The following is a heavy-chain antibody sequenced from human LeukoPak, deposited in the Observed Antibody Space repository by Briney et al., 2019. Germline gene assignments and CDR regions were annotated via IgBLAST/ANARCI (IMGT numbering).Heavy chain of an antibody. V-gene: IGHV1-18*04. Sequence: ASVKVSCKASGYTFTGYYMHWVRQAPGQGLEWMGWISAYNGNTNYAQKLQGRVTMTTDTSTSTAYMELRSLRSDDTAVYYCARVPMVRGVIHYYYYMDVWGKGTTVTISS. CDR2: ISAYNGNT. J-gene: IGHJ6*03. CDR1: GYTFTGYY. CDR3: ARVPMVRGVIHYYYYMDV. D-gene: IGHD3-10*01.